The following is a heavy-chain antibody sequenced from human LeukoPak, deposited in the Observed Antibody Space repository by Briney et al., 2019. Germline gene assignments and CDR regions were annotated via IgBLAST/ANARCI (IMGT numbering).Heavy chain of an antibody. CDR1: GGSISSFC. J-gene: IGHJ4*02. Sequence: SETLSLTCTVSGGSISSFCWHWIRQPPGKGLEWIGFISYSGSTNYNPSLRGRVTISVDTSKNQFSLNLSSVTGADTAVYYCARGGPGSGWHYYLDYWGQGTLVTVSS. V-gene: IGHV4-59*13. CDR2: ISYSGST. CDR3: ARGGPGSGWHYYLDY. D-gene: IGHD3-22*01.